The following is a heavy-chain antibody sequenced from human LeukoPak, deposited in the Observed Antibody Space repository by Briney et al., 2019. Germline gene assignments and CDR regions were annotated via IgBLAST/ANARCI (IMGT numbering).Heavy chain of an antibody. CDR2: IYTSGST. J-gene: IGHJ4*02. V-gene: IGHV4-61*02. D-gene: IGHD2-15*01. Sequence: ASQTLSLTCTVSGGSISSGSYYWSWIRQPAGKGLEWIGRIYTSGSTYYNPSLKSRVTISVDTSKNQFSLKLSSVTAADTAVYYCARERALYSPVDYWGQGTLVTVSS. CDR3: ARERALYSPVDY. CDR1: GGSISSGSYY.